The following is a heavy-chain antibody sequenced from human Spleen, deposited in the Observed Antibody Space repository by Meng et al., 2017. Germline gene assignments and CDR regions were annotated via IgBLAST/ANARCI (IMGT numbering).Heavy chain of an antibody. D-gene: IGHD2-21*01. CDR2: INAYNGDT. Sequence: QAPLVQSGGEVKKPGASVKGSCKASGYTFTNYGITWVRQVPGQGLEWMGWINAYNGDTNYAQTLQGRVTMTTDTSTSTAYMELRSLRSDDTAVYYCARVEVGITSGDYWGQGTLVTVSS. CDR1: GYTFTNYG. V-gene: IGHV1-18*01. J-gene: IGHJ4*02. CDR3: ARVEVGITSGDY.